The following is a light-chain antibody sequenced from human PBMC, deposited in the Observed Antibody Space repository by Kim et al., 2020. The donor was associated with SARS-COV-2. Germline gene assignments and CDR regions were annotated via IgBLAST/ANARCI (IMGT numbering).Light chain of an antibody. CDR3: QQYGSSPLT. J-gene: IGKJ4*01. Sequence: LSPGESATLSCRASHSVSSNSIAWYQQKPGQAPRLLIYDTSTRPTAIPDRFSGSGSGAVFTLTISGLEPEDSAVVYCQQYGSSPLTFGGGTKLEIK. V-gene: IGKV3-20*01. CDR1: HSVSSNS. CDR2: DTS.